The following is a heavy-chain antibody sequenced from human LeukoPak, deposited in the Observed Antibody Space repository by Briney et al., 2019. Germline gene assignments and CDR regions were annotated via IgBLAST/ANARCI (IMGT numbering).Heavy chain of an antibody. CDR1: GFTFSSYA. CDR3: AKAWGYYDSSGYFQV. D-gene: IGHD3-22*01. J-gene: IGHJ4*02. CDR2: ISGSGGST. V-gene: IGHV3-23*01. Sequence: PGGSLRLSCAASGFTFSSYAMSWVRQAPGKGLEWVSAISGSGGSTYYADSVKGRFTISRDNSKNTLYLQMNSLRAEDTAVYYCAKAWGYYDSSGYFQVWGQGTLVTVSS.